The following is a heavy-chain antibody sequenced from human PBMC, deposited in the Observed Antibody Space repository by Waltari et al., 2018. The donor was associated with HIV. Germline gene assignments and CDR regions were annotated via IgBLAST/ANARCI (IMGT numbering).Heavy chain of an antibody. D-gene: IGHD2-21*02. J-gene: IGHJ4*02. Sequence: EVQLVESGGGLVQPGGSRMLSGEASGFSLIKYSMLWVRQAPGKGLEWVSYISSGSSARYYADSLKGRFTISRDNAKNSLYLQMYSLRPEDTAVYYCARDGDRRDFDYWGQGTLVTVSS. CDR3: ARDGDRRDFDY. V-gene: IGHV3-48*01. CDR1: GFSLIKYS. CDR2: ISSGSSAR.